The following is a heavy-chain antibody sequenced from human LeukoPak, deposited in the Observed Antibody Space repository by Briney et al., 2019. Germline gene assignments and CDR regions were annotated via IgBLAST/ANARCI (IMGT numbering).Heavy chain of an antibody. CDR3: ARLKGGYCTNGVRY. Sequence: SETLSLTCAVYGGSFSGYYWSWIRQPPGKGLEWIGEINHSGSTNYNPSLKSRVTISVDTSKNQFSLKLSSVTAADTAVYYCARLKGGYCTNGVRYWSQGTLVTVSS. V-gene: IGHV4-34*01. D-gene: IGHD2-8*01. CDR2: INHSGST. CDR1: GGSFSGYY. J-gene: IGHJ4*02.